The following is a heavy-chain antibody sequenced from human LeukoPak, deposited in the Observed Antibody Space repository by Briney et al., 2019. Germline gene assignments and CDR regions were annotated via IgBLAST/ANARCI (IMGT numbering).Heavy chain of an antibody. J-gene: IGHJ3*02. Sequence: ASVKVSCTASGYTFTSYYMHWVRQAPGQGLEWMGIINPSGGSTSYAQKFQGRVTMTRDTSTSTVYMELSGLRSEDTAVYYCARACSGGSCPHDAFDIWGQGTMVTVSS. CDR2: INPSGGST. D-gene: IGHD2-15*01. CDR3: ARACSGGSCPHDAFDI. CDR1: GYTFTSYY. V-gene: IGHV1-46*01.